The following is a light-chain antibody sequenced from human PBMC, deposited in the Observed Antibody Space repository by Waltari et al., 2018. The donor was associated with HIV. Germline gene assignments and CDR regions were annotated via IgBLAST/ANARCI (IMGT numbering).Light chain of an antibody. CDR1: SSNIGNND. Sequence: QSVLTQPPSVSAAPGQKVTISCSGGSSNIGNNDISWYQQLPGTAPKLLIYDNNKRPSGIPDRFSGSKSGTSATLGITGLETGDEADYYCGTWDSSLSAGPFGGGTKLTVL. J-gene: IGLJ2*01. CDR3: GTWDSSLSAGP. V-gene: IGLV1-51*01. CDR2: DNN.